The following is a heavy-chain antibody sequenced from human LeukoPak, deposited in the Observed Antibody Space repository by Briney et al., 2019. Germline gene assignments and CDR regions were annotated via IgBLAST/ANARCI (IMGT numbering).Heavy chain of an antibody. V-gene: IGHV3-9*01. J-gene: IGHJ4*02. CDR3: AKDLLY. D-gene: IGHD2/OR15-2a*01. CDR2: ISWNGGSI. CDR1: GLTFDDYA. Sequence: GRSLRLSCAASGLTFDDYAMHWVRQAPGKGLEWVSGISWNGGSIGYADSVQCRFTISKDNAKNSLHLQMNSLRAEDTALYYCAKDLLYCGQGTLVTVSS.